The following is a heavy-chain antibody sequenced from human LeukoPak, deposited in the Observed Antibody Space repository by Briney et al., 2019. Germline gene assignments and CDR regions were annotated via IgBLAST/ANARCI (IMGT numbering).Heavy chain of an antibody. Sequence: GGSLRLSCAASGFTFSTYAMNWVRQAPGRGLEWASSINPSGSTIFYADSVKGRFTISRDNAKNSLYLQINSLRAEDTALYFCASGIRERGFDYWGQGTLVTVSS. CDR3: ASGIRERGFDY. V-gene: IGHV3-21*01. J-gene: IGHJ4*02. CDR2: INPSGSTI. CDR1: GFTFSTYA. D-gene: IGHD1-1*01.